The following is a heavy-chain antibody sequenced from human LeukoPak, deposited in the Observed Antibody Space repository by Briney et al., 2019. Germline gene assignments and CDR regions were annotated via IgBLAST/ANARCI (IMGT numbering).Heavy chain of an antibody. V-gene: IGHV3-7*01. CDR3: ASGGYYDILTGYYGNDAFDI. Sequence: PGGSLRLSCAASGFTFSSYWMSWVRQAPGKGLEWVANIKQDGSEKYYVDSVKGRFTISRDNAKNSLYLQMNSLRAEDTAVYYCASGGYYDILTGYYGNDAFDIWGQGTMVTVSS. D-gene: IGHD3-9*01. CDR2: IKQDGSEK. J-gene: IGHJ3*02. CDR1: GFTFSSYW.